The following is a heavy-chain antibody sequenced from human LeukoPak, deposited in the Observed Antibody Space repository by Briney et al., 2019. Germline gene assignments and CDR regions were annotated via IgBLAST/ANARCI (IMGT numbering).Heavy chain of an antibody. V-gene: IGHV3-53*01. CDR3: AREGGPYRPLDY. J-gene: IGHJ4*02. CDR1: GFTVRSNY. CDR2: IYSGDTT. Sequence: PGGSLRLSCTASGFTVRSNYMSWVRQTPGKGLEWVSLIYSGDTTYYADSVKGRFTISRDNSKNTLYLQMNSLRAEDTAVYYCAREGGPYRPLDYSGQGTLVTVSS.